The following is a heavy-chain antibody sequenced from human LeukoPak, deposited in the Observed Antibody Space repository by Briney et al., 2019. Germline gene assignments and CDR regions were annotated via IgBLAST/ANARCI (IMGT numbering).Heavy chain of an antibody. J-gene: IGHJ6*02. V-gene: IGHV2-5*01. CDR1: GLSLSTSGVG. D-gene: IGHD5-24*01. CDR2: IYWNDDQ. Sequence: ESGPTLAKPTQTLTLICTFSGLSLSTSGVGVGWIRQPPGKSLELLALIYWNDDQRYSPSLKSRLTITKDTSKNQVVLTMANMDPVDTATYYCAHRDGYNYYYGMDVWGQGTTVTVSS. CDR3: AHRDGYNYYYGMDV.